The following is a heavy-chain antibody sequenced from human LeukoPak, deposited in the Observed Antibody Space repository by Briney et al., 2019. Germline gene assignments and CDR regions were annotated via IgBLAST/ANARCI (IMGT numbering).Heavy chain of an antibody. J-gene: IGHJ4*02. Sequence: GGSLSLSCAASGFTFDEYGMSWVRQAPGKGLEWVAGINWNGGSTGYADSVKGRFTISRDNAKNSLYLQMNSLRAEDTALYYCARDLTGYSSSWLPFDYWGQGTLVTVSS. D-gene: IGHD6-13*01. V-gene: IGHV3-20*04. CDR1: GFTFDEYG. CDR3: ARDLTGYSSSWLPFDY. CDR2: INWNGGST.